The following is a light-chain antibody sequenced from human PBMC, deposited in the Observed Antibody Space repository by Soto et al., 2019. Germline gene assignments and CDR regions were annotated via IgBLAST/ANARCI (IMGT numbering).Light chain of an antibody. J-gene: IGLJ1*01. CDR3: AAWDDSLSGFYV. Sequence: VLTEPPSASGSTGQRVTISCSGSSSNIGSNYVYWYQQLPGTAPKLLIYSNNQRPSGVPDRFSGSKSGTSASLAISGLRSEDEADYYCAAWDDSLSGFYVFGTGTKVTVL. V-gene: IGLV1-47*02. CDR1: SSNIGSNY. CDR2: SNN.